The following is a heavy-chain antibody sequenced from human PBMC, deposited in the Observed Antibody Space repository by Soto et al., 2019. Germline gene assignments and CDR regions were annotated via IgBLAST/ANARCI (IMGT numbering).Heavy chain of an antibody. J-gene: IGHJ4*02. CDR2: IKEDGSDK. V-gene: IGHV3-7*01. CDR1: GFTFSTYW. CDR3: ARGGSESDY. Sequence: EVQLVESGGGLVQPGGSLRLSCAASGFTFSTYWMTWVRQAPGKGLEWVANIKEDGSDKNYVDSVKGRFTISRDNAKNSLYLQMNSLRVEDTALYYCARGGSESDYWGQGPLVIVSS.